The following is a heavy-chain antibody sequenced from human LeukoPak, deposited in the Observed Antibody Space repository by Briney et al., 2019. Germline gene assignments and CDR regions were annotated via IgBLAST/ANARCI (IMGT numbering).Heavy chain of an antibody. V-gene: IGHV4-31*03. D-gene: IGHD5-12*01. J-gene: IGHJ2*01. Sequence: PSQTLSLTCTVSGGSISSGGYYWSWIRQHPGKGLEWIGYIYYSGSTYYTPSLKNRVTISVATSKNQFSLRLSSVTAVDTAVYYCARGRGGYSWYFDLWGRGTLVTVSS. CDR3: ARGRGGYSWYFDL. CDR2: IYYSGST. CDR1: GGSISSGGYY.